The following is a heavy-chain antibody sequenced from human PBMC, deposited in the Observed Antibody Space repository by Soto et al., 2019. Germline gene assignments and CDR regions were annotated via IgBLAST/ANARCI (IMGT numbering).Heavy chain of an antibody. CDR2: IYTHGQI. V-gene: IGHV3-53*01. CDR3: VRVTGAERH. J-gene: IGHJ4*02. Sequence: EVQLVESGGGLTQPGGSLRLSCVVSGFIVSRSHMMWVRQAPGKGLEGVSVIYTHGQINYVDPVKGRFTIARDNSKNTIYLPMNSLKVEDTAVYYCVRVTGAERHWCQGDVVTVSS. CDR1: GFIVSRSH. D-gene: IGHD7-27*01.